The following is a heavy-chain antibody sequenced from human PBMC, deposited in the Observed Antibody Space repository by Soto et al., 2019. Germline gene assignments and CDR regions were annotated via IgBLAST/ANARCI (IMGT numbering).Heavy chain of an antibody. V-gene: IGHV4-31*03. Sequence: QVQLQESGPGLVKPSQTLSLTCTVSGGSISSGGYYWSWIRQHPGKGLEWIGYIYYSGSTYYNPSLKSRVTISVDTSKNQFSLKLSSVTAADTAVYYCVLGKAGACYFDYWGQGTLVTVSS. CDR3: VLGKAGACYFDY. D-gene: IGHD7-27*01. CDR1: GGSISSGGYY. J-gene: IGHJ4*02. CDR2: IYYSGST.